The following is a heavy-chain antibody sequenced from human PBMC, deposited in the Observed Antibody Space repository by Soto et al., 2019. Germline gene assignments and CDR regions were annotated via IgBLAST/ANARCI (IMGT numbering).Heavy chain of an antibody. V-gene: IGHV4-39*01. D-gene: IGHD3-3*01. Sequence: SETLSLTCTVSGGSISSSSYYWGWIRQPPGKGLEWIGSIYYSGSTYYNPSLKSRVTISVDTSKNQFSLKLSSVTAADTAVYYCSRLRTYYDFWSGYPNWFDPWGQGTLVTVSS. J-gene: IGHJ5*02. CDR2: IYYSGST. CDR3: SRLRTYYDFWSGYPNWFDP. CDR1: GGSISSSSYY.